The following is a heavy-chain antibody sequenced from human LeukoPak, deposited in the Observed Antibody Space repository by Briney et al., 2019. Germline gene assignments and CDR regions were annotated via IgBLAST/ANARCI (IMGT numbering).Heavy chain of an antibody. CDR3: AKSYNGYESKPDY. Sequence: GGSLRLSCAASGFTVSSNYMSWVRQAPGKGLEWVSVIYSGGSTYYADSVKGRFTISRENSKNTLYLQMNSLRAEDTAVYYCAKSYNGYESKPDYWGQGTLVTVSS. CDR1: GFTVSSNY. V-gene: IGHV3-53*01. CDR2: IYSGGST. J-gene: IGHJ4*02. D-gene: IGHD5-12*01.